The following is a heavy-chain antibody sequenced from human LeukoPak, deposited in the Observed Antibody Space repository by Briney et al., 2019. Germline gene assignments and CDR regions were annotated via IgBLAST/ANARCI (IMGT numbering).Heavy chain of an antibody. D-gene: IGHD3-10*01. CDR1: GYTFTSYY. V-gene: IGHV1-46*01. CDR3: ARGGSGSYPYNWFDP. CDR2: INPSGGST. J-gene: IGHJ5*02. Sequence: ASVKVSCKASGYTFTSYYLHWVRQAPGQGLEWMGIINPSGGSTSYAQKFQGRITMTMDTSTSTVYMELSSLRSDDTAVYYCARGGSGSYPYNWFDPWGQGTLVTVSS.